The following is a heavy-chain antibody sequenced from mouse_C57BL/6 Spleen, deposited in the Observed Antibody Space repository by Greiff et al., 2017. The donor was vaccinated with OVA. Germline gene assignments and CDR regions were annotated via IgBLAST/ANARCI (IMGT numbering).Heavy chain of an antibody. D-gene: IGHD4-1*01. V-gene: IGHV5-6*01. CDR3: ARQWEGYFDY. Sequence: EVQRVESGGDLVKPGGSLKLSCAASGFTFSSYGMSWVRQTPDKRLEWVATISSGGSYTYYPDSVKGRFTISRYNAKNTLYLQMSSLKSEDTAMYYCARQWEGYFDYWGQGTTLTVSS. CDR2: ISSGGSYT. J-gene: IGHJ2*01. CDR1: GFTFSSYG.